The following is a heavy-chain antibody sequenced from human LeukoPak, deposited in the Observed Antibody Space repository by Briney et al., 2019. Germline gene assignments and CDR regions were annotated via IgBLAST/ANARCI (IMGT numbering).Heavy chain of an antibody. CDR3: ARDARIAVAGNHFDY. Sequence: GASVKVSCKASGYNFTGYAMHWVRQAPGQRLEWMGWINAGNGNTKYSQKFQGRVTITKDTSASTAYMELSSLRSEDTAVYYCARDARIAVAGNHFDYWGQGTLVTVSS. J-gene: IGHJ4*02. D-gene: IGHD6-19*01. CDR1: GYNFTGYA. CDR2: INAGNGNT. V-gene: IGHV1-3*01.